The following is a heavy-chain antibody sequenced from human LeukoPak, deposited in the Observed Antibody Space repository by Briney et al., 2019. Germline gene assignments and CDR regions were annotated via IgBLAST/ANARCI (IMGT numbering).Heavy chain of an antibody. CDR2: ISAYNGNT. D-gene: IGHD2-21*02. CDR1: GYTFTSYG. Sequence: GASVKVSCKASGYTFTSYGISWVRQAPGQGLEWMGWISAYNGNTNYAQKLQGRVTITRDTSASTAYMELSSLRSEDTAVYYCARDVTGPTDYWGQGTLVTVSS. V-gene: IGHV1-18*01. CDR3: ARDVTGPTDY. J-gene: IGHJ4*02.